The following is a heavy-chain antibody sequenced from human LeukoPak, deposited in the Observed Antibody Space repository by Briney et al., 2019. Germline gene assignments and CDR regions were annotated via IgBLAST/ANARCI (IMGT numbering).Heavy chain of an antibody. D-gene: IGHD3-22*01. CDR1: GYTFTSYY. CDR2: INPSGGST. Sequence: ASVKVSCKASGYTFTSYYMHWVRQAPGQGLEWMGIINPSGGSTSYAQKFQDRVTMTRDTSTSTVHMELSSLRSGDTAVYYCARANYYDSSGYSLYYFDYWGQGTLVTVSS. J-gene: IGHJ4*02. V-gene: IGHV1-46*01. CDR3: ARANYYDSSGYSLYYFDY.